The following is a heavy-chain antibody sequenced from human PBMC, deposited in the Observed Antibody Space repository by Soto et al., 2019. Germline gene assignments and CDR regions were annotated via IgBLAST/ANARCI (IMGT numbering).Heavy chain of an antibody. CDR1: GYTFTSYG. D-gene: IGHD3-3*01. CDR2: ISAYNGNT. J-gene: IGHJ6*04. V-gene: IGHV1-18*01. Sequence: ASVKVSCKASGYTFTSYGISWVRQAPGQGLEWMGWISAYNGNTNYAQKLQGRVTMTTDTSISTAYMELSSLRSEDTAVYYCARGRDYDFWSGYYTGIADVRGKGTTVTVPS. CDR3: ARGRDYDFWSGYYTGIADV.